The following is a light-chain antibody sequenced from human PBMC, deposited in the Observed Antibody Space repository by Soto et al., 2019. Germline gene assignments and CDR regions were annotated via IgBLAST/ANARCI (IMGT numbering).Light chain of an antibody. CDR3: QQYESTPRA. V-gene: IGKV4-1*01. CDR1: QSVLYSSNNKNY. CDR2: WAS. Sequence: DIVMTQSPDSLAVSLGERATINCKSSQSVLYSSNNKNYLAWYQQRPGQPPKLLIYWASTRESGVPDRFSGSGSGTDFTVTITSLEAEDVADNYCQQYESTPRAFGQRTKLEI. J-gene: IGKJ2*01.